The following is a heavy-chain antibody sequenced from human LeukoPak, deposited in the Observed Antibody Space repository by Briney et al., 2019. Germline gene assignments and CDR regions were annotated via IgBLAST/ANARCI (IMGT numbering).Heavy chain of an antibody. Sequence: PGRSLRLSCAASEFTFSAYPMHWLRQRPGKGLESLAVISHDASETYYANSVKGRFTISRDNSKDTLYLQMNSLKADDTAVYHCAKERDGDYVRYTHYWGQGTLVTVSS. J-gene: IGHJ4*02. CDR3: AKERDGDYVRYTHY. CDR2: ISHDASET. D-gene: IGHD4-17*01. CDR1: EFTFSAYP. V-gene: IGHV3-30*04.